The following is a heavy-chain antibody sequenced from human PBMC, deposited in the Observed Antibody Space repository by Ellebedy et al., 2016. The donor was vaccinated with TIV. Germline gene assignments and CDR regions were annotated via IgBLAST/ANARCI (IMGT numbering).Heavy chain of an antibody. CDR3: ARGYCNNTSCSKFDP. J-gene: IGHJ5*02. V-gene: IGHV3-11*01. CDR2: ISHDGRVI. D-gene: IGHD2-2*01. Sequence: GESLKISCVASGFPSGDYYMAWIRLTPGKGLEWVSYISHDGRVIHHANSVKGRFAISRDTAKNELYLQMNNLRAEDTAIYYCARGYCNNTSCSKFDPWGQGTRVTVSS. CDR1: GFPSGDYY.